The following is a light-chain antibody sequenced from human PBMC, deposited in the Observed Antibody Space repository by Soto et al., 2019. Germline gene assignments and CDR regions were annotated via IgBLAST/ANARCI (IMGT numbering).Light chain of an antibody. CDR1: QSIGIS. CDR3: QQSHSSPTWT. V-gene: IGKV1-39*01. Sequence: DIQMTQSPSSLSASVGDRVTITCRASQSIGISLNWYQQIPGKAPKLLVFAASSLQSGVPSRFSGRGSGTDFILTISSLHPEDFATYYCQQSHSSPTWTFGQGTKVDI. J-gene: IGKJ1*01. CDR2: AAS.